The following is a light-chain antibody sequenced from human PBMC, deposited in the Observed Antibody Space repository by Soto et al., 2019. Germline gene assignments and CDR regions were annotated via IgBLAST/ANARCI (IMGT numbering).Light chain of an antibody. CDR2: DVS. Sequence: QSALTQPASVSGSPGQSITISCTGTSSDVGSYNYVSWYQQYPGEAPKLMIDDVSNRPSGVYYRFSCSKSGNTASLTISGLHAEDESEYYCSSYTTSSTHVVFGGGTQLTVL. CDR3: SSYTTSSTHVV. J-gene: IGLJ3*02. V-gene: IGLV2-14*01. CDR1: SSDVGSYNY.